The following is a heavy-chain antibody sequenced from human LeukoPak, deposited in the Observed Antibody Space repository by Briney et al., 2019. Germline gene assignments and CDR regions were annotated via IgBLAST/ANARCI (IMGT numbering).Heavy chain of an antibody. CDR2: IYYSGST. J-gene: IGHJ4*02. Sequence: SKTLSLTCTVSGGSISTYYWSWTRQPPGKGLEWIGYIYYSGSTNYNPSLKSRVTISVDTSKNQFSLKLSSVTAADTAVYYCVRGSGWYYYWGQGTLVTVAS. V-gene: IGHV4-59*01. D-gene: IGHD6-19*01. CDR3: VRGSGWYYY. CDR1: GGSISTYY.